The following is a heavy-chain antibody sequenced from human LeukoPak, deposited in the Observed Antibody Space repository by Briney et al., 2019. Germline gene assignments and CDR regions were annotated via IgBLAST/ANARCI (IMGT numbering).Heavy chain of an antibody. D-gene: IGHD4-23*01. CDR1: GYNFNDYY. CDR3: ARENTVVGTFDY. J-gene: IGHJ4*02. CDR2: INPNSGGT. Sequence: ASVKVSCKASGYNFNDYYLHWVRQAPGQGLEWMGWINPNSGGTNYAQTFQGRVTMTRDTSITTAYMELSRLRSDDTAVYYCARENTVVGTFDYWGQGTLVTVSS. V-gene: IGHV1-2*02.